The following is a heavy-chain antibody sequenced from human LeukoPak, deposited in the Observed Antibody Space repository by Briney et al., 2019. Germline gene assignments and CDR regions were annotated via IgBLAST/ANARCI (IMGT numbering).Heavy chain of an antibody. CDR2: INHSGST. J-gene: IGHJ4*02. Sequence: PSGTLSLTCAVYGGSFSGYYWSWIRQPPGKGLEWIGEINHSGSTNYNPSLKSRVTISVDTSKNQFSLKLSSVTAADTAVYYCARLRFLEWLPHPFDYWGQGTLVTVSS. CDR3: ARLRFLEWLPHPFDY. CDR1: GGSFSGYY. D-gene: IGHD3-3*01. V-gene: IGHV4-34*01.